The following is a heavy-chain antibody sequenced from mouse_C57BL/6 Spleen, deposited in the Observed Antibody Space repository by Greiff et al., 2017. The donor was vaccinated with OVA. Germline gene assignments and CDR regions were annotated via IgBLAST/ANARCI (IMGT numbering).Heavy chain of an antibody. CDR1: GYTFTDYN. CDR3: ASETAQATWFAY. Sequence: VQLKQSGPELVKPGASVKMSCKASGYTFTDYNMHWVKQSHGKSLEWIGYINPNNGGTSYNQKFKGKATLTVNKSSSTAYMELRSLTSEDSAVYYCASETAQATWFAYWGQGTLVTVSA. V-gene: IGHV1-22*01. J-gene: IGHJ3*01. D-gene: IGHD3-2*02. CDR2: INPNNGGT.